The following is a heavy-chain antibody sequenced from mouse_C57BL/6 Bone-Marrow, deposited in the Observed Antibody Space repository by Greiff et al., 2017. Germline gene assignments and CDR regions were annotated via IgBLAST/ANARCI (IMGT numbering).Heavy chain of an antibody. V-gene: IGHV5-12*01. Sequence: EVMLVESGGGLVQPGGSLKLSCAASGFTFRCYYQYWVRQTFAKRPEWVAYSRNGGGSTYYPDTVKGRFTISRDNAQNTLYRQMSRLKSEDTAMYYCARRCDDYDVAWFAYWGQGTLVTVSA. CDR1: GFTFRCYY. CDR3: ARRCDDYDVAWFAY. CDR2: SRNGGGST. D-gene: IGHD2-4*01. J-gene: IGHJ3*01.